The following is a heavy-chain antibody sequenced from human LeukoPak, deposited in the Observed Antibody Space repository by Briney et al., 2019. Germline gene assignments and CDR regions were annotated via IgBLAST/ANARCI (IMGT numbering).Heavy chain of an antibody. V-gene: IGHV1-69*13. D-gene: IGHD3-22*01. J-gene: IGHJ4*02. CDR3: AREGQSYYYDSSGYYDY. CDR1: GGTFSSYA. Sequence: SVKVSCKASGGTFSSYAISWVRQAPGQGLEWMGGIIPIFGTANYAQKFQGRVTITADESTSTAYMELSSLRSEDTAVYYCAREGQSYYYDSSGYYDYWGQGTLVTVSS. CDR2: IIPIFGTA.